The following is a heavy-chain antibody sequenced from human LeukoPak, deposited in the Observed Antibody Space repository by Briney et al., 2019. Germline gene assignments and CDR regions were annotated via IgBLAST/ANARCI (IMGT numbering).Heavy chain of an antibody. CDR1: GFTFSHNG. V-gene: IGHV4-59*08. Sequence: GSLRLSCAASGFTFSHNGMHWIRQPPGKGLEWIGYIFHTGSGSTSHNPSLKSRVTISVDTSKNQFSLNLNSVTAADTAVYYCARHAVYAGSGWAFDYWGQGTLVTVSS. CDR3: ARHAVYAGSGWAFDY. D-gene: IGHD6-19*01. CDR2: IFHTGSGST. J-gene: IGHJ4*02.